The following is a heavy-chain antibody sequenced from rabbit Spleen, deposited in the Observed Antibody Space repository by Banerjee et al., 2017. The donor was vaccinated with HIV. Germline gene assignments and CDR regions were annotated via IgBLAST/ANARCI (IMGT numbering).Heavy chain of an antibody. D-gene: IGHD6-1*01. CDR2: IYTSSGTT. CDR1: GFDLSSYYY. CDR3: ARSGYGGYVYGLNL. Sequence: QEQLEESGGGLVKPEGSLTLTCTASGFDLSSYYYICWVRQAPGKGLELIACIYTSSGTTSYASWAKGRFTISKTSSTTVTLQMTSLTAADTATYFCARSGYGGYVYGLNLWGPGTLVTVS. V-gene: IGHV1S45*01. J-gene: IGHJ4*01.